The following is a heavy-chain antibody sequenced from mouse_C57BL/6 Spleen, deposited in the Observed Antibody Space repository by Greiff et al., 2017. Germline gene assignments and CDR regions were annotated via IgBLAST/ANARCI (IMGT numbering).Heavy chain of an antibody. CDR3: ARIYRNYVRYAIDY. CDR1: GFSLTSYG. J-gene: IGHJ4*01. CDR2: IWSGGST. V-gene: IGHV2-2*01. Sequence: QVQLQQSGPGLVQPSQSLSITCTVSGFSLTSYGVHWVRQSPGKGLEWLGVIWSGGSTDYNAAFISRLIISQDNSKSQVFFKMNMLQADDTAIYYCARIYRNYVRYAIDYWGQGTSVTVSS. D-gene: IGHD2-5*01.